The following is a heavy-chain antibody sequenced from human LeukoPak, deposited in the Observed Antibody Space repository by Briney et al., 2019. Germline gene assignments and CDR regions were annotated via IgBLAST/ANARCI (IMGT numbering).Heavy chain of an antibody. CDR2: INPNSGDT. D-gene: IGHD3-16*01. CDR3: VVRGLGDD. Sequence: ASVKVSCKASGYTFTGYYMFWVRQAPGRGLEWMGWINPNSGDTLYSQKFQDRVTMTRDTSISTAYMELRGLKYDDTAVYYCVVRGLGDDWGQGALVTVSS. V-gene: IGHV1-2*02. J-gene: IGHJ4*02. CDR1: GYTFTGYY.